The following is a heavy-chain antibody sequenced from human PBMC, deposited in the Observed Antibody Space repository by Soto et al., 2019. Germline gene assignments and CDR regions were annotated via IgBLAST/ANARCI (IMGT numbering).Heavy chain of an antibody. CDR1: GGSFSGYY. V-gene: IGHV4-34*01. J-gene: IGHJ4*02. Sequence: SETLSLTCAVYGGSFSGYYWSWIRQPPGKGLEWIGEINHGGSTNYNPSLKSRVTISVDTSKNQFSLKLSSVTAADTAVYYCARGSGSGYDSLDYWGQGTLVTVSS. CDR2: INHGGST. CDR3: ARGSGSGYDSLDY. D-gene: IGHD5-12*01.